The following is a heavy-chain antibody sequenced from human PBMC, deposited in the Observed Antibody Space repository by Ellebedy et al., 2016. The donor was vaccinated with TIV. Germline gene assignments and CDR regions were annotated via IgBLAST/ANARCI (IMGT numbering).Heavy chain of an antibody. CDR2: ISNTGSRT. J-gene: IGHJ4*02. CDR1: GFTFSSYA. D-gene: IGHD3-22*01. V-gene: IGHV3-23*01. CDR3: AKGSGGGSDTSAPRYYFDY. Sequence: GESLKISCAASGFTFSSYAMSWVRQAPGKGLEWVSTISNTGSRTYYADSVEGRFIISRDTSKKTLYLQMNGLRAEDTAIYYCAKGSGGGSDTSAPRYYFDYWGLGTLVTVSS.